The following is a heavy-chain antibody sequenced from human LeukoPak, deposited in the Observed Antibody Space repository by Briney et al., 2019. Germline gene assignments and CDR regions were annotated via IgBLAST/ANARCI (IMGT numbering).Heavy chain of an antibody. V-gene: IGHV3-43D*03. CDR3: ANLARGY. CDR2: ISWDGGST. Sequence: GGSLRLSCAASGFTFDDYAMHWVRQAPGKGLEWVSLISWDGGSTYYAYSVKGRFTISRDNNKNSLYLQMNSLGAEDTAFYYCANLARGYWGQGTLVTVSS. D-gene: IGHD3-10*01. J-gene: IGHJ4*02. CDR1: GFTFDDYA.